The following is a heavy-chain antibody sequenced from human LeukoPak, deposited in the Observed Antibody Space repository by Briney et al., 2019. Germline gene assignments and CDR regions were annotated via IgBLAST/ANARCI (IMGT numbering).Heavy chain of an antibody. CDR1: GFTFSSYA. Sequence: GGSLRLSCAASGFTFSSYAMSWVRQAPGKGLEWVSAISSGGGSTYYADSVKGRFTISRDNSKNTLYLQMNSLRAEDTAVYYCAKRAAPLCYFDYWGQGTLVTVSS. CDR2: ISSGGGST. CDR3: AKRAAPLCYFDY. J-gene: IGHJ4*02. V-gene: IGHV3-23*01. D-gene: IGHD6-25*01.